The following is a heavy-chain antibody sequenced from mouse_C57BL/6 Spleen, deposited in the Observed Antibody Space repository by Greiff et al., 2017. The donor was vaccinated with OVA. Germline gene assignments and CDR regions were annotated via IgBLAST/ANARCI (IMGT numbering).Heavy chain of an antibody. CDR3: ARDQWFAY. Sequence: EVMLVESEGGLVQPGSSMKLSCTASGFTFSDYYMAWVRQVPEKGLEWVANINYDGSSTYYLDSLKSRFIISRDNAKNILYLQMSSLKSEDTATYYCARDQWFAYWGQGTLVTVSA. CDR1: GFTFSDYY. CDR2: INYDGSST. J-gene: IGHJ3*01. V-gene: IGHV5-16*01.